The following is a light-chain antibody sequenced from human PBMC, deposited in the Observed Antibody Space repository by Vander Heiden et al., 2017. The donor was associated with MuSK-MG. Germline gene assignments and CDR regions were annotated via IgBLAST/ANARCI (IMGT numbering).Light chain of an antibody. CDR3: QQRSDLYT. V-gene: IGKV3-11*01. CDR1: QSVSGY. J-gene: IGKJ2*01. Sequence: EIVLTQSPATLSLSPGDRATLSCRGSQSVSGYLAWYQQKPGQPPRLLIYDASNRANGIPDRFSGSGSGTDFTLTIDRLEHEDSAVYYWQQRSDLYTFGQGTKVEIK. CDR2: DAS.